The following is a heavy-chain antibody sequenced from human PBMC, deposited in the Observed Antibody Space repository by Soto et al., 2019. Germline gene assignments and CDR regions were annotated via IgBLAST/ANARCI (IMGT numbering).Heavy chain of an antibody. D-gene: IGHD1-1*01. CDR2: INPNSGGT. Sequence: SVKVSYKASGYTFFTYDISWVRQAPGQGLEWMGWINPNSGGTKYAPKFQGGVTMTRDTSITTAYMELSRLRSGDTAVYYCARGPATAKPEGVDFWGQGTLVTVSS. J-gene: IGHJ4*02. V-gene: IGHV1-2*02. CDR1: GYTFFTYD. CDR3: ARGPATAKPEGVDF.